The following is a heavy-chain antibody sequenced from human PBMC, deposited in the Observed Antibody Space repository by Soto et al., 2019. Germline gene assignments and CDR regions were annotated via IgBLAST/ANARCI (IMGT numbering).Heavy chain of an antibody. V-gene: IGHV4-59*01. CDR3: ARVITYHYGMDV. CDR2: VYYTGST. J-gene: IGHJ6*02. D-gene: IGHD3-16*01. Sequence: SETLSLTCNVSGGSIGSYYWNWLRQPAGKGLEWIGYVYYTGSTNYNPSLEGRATISVDSSKNQVSLNLRSVTAADSATYYCARVITYHYGMDVWGQGITVTVSS. CDR1: GGSIGSYY.